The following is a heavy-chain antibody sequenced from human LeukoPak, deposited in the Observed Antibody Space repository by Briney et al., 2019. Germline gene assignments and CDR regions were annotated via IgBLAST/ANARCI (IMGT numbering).Heavy chain of an antibody. Sequence: SETLSLTCAVYGGSFSGYYWSWIRQPPGKGLEWIGEINHSGSTNYNPSLKSRVTISVDTSKNQFSLKLSSVTAADTAVYYCARGGGYSDFDYWGQGTLVTVSP. CDR3: ARGGGYSDFDY. V-gene: IGHV4-34*01. CDR2: INHSGST. J-gene: IGHJ4*02. D-gene: IGHD5-18*01. CDR1: GGSFSGYY.